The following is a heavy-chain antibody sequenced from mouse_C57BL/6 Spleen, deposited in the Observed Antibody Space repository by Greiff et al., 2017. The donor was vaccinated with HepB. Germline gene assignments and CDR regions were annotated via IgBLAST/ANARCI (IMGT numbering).Heavy chain of an antibody. CDR3: ARHAPYYYGSSSAWFAY. V-gene: IGHV1-62-2*01. Sequence: QVHVKQSGAELVKPGASVKLSCKASGYTFTEYTIHWVKQRSGQGLEWIGWFYPGSGSIKYNEKFKDKATLTADKSSSTVYMELSRLTSEDSAVYFCARHAPYYYGSSSAWFAYWGQGTLVTVSA. CDR1: GYTFTEYT. J-gene: IGHJ3*01. CDR2: FYPGSGSI. D-gene: IGHD1-1*01.